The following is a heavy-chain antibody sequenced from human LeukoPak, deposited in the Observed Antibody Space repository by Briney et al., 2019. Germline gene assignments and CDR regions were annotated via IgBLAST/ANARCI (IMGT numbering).Heavy chain of an antibody. V-gene: IGHV3-21*01. CDR3: ARARSGWGSSYFYY. J-gene: IGHJ4*02. D-gene: IGHD3-10*01. CDR2: ISSSSSYI. CDR1: GFTFSSYS. Sequence: GGSLRLSCAASGFTFSSYSMNWVRQAPGKGLEWVSSISSSSSYIYYADSVKGRFTISRDNAKSSLYLQMNSLRAEDTAVYYCARARSGWGSSYFYYGGQGTLVTVPS.